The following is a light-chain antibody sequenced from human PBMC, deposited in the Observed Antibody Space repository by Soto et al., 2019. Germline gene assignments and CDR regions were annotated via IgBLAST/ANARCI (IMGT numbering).Light chain of an antibody. CDR2: NNN. J-gene: IGLJ1*01. V-gene: IGLV1-44*01. CDR1: TSNIGSKT. Sequence: QSALTQPPSASGTPGQRVTISCSGSTSNIGSKTVSWYQQLPGSAPRVLIYNNNERPSGVPDRFSGSKSGTSASLAISGLQSEDEADYYCYSYAINDFGTGTKLTVL. CDR3: YSYAIND.